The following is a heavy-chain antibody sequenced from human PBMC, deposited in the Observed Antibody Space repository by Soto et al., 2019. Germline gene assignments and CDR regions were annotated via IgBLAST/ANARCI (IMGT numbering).Heavy chain of an antibody. J-gene: IGHJ4*02. CDR1: GFTFSSYG. CDR3: APWFGAFDY. Sequence: QVQLVESGGGVVQPGRSLRLSCAASGFTFSSYGMHWVRQAPGKGLEWVAVISYDGSNKYYADSVKGRFTISRDNSKNTLYLQMNSLRAEDTAVYYCAPWFGAFDYWGQGTLVTVS. V-gene: IGHV3-30*03. D-gene: IGHD3-10*01. CDR2: ISYDGSNK.